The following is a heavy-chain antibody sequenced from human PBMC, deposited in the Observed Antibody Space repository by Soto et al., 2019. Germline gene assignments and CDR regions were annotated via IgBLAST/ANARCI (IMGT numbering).Heavy chain of an antibody. CDR3: AGGSRYSSSWYNY. CDR1: GGSFSGYY. J-gene: IGHJ4*02. Sequence: QVQLQQWGAGLLKPSETLSLTCAVYGGSFSGYYWSWIRQPPGKGLEWIGEINHSGSTNYNPSLKSRVTISVDTSKTQFSLKLSSVTAADPAVYYCAGGSRYSSSWYNYWGQGTLVTVSS. D-gene: IGHD6-13*01. CDR2: INHSGST. V-gene: IGHV4-34*01.